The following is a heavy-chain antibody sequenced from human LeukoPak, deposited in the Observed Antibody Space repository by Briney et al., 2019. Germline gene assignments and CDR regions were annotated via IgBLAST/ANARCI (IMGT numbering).Heavy chain of an antibody. CDR1: GFTFSSYP. CDR2: LDATGAYT. Sequence: GVSLRLSCAASGFTFSSYPMIWVSQVPGKGLEWVSTLDATGAYTYYADSVRGRFTISRDNSKNTVWLQMNSLRAEDTAVYSCAKLSSEAATDYWGQGTLVTVSS. D-gene: IGHD2-15*01. J-gene: IGHJ4*02. V-gene: IGHV3-23*01. CDR3: AKLSSEAATDY.